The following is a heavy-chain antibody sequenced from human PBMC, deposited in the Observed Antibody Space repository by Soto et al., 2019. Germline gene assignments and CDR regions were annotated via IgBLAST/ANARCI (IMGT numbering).Heavy chain of an antibody. Sequence: GGSLRLSCAASEFTVTNNEMSWVRQAPGKGLEGVSILYSGGNTYYADSVEGLFTISRDGSKNTLYLHMNSLRAEDTAVYYCALRRVAYADFWGQGTRVTVSS. CDR1: EFTVTNNE. CDR3: ALRRVAYADF. J-gene: IGHJ4*02. D-gene: IGHD2-2*01. V-gene: IGHV3-53*01. CDR2: LYSGGNT.